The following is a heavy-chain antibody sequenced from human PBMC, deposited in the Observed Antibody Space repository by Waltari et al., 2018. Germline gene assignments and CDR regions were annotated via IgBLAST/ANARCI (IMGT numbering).Heavy chain of an antibody. D-gene: IGHD3-10*01. V-gene: IGHV1-8*03. CDR1: GYTFTSYD. CDR3: ARGRGGVLLWFNRPPLFDY. CDR2: MNPNSGNT. Sequence: QVQLVQSGAEVKKPGASVKVSCKASGYTFTSYDINWVRQATGQGLEWMGWMNPNSGNTGYAQKFQGRVTITRNTSISTAYMELSSLRSEDTAVYYCARGRGGVLLWFNRPPLFDYWGQGTLVTVSS. J-gene: IGHJ4*02.